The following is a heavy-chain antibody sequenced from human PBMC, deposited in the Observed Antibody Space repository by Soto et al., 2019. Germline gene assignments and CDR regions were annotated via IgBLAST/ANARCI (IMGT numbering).Heavy chain of an antibody. CDR2: TYYRSKWYN. J-gene: IGHJ4*02. V-gene: IGHV6-1*01. CDR1: GDSVSSNSAA. Sequence: PSQTLSLTCAISGDSVSSNSAAWNWIRQSPSKGLEWLGRTYYRSKWYNDYAISVKSRITINPDTSKNQFSLQLNSVTPEDTAVYHCARDLTRLWSSSWYYFDYWGQGTLVTVSS. CDR3: ARDLTRLWSSSWYYFDY. D-gene: IGHD6-13*01.